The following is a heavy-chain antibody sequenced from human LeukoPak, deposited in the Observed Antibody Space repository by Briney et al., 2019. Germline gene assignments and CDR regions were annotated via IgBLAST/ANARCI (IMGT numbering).Heavy chain of an antibody. CDR3: ARDLYISGSHGGAFDI. D-gene: IGHD6-19*01. CDR2: IASSDSTI. Sequence: GGSLRLSCAASGFTFSNFEMNWVRQAPGKGLEWVSYIASSDSTIHYADSVKGRFTISRDNAYNSLYLQMNSLRAEDTAVYYCARDLYISGSHGGAFDIWGQGTMVTVSS. V-gene: IGHV3-48*03. CDR1: GFTFSNFE. J-gene: IGHJ3*02.